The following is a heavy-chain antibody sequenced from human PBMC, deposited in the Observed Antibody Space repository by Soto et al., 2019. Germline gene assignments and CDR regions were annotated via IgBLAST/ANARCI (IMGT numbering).Heavy chain of an antibody. Sequence: PSETLSLTCAVYGGSFSGYYWSWIRQPPGKGLEWIGEINHSGSTNYNPSLKSRVTISVDTSKNQFSLKLSSVTAADTAVYYCARGHQWLHFLSYYFEYWGQGTLVTVSS. CDR1: GGSFSGYY. CDR3: ARGHQWLHFLSYYFEY. J-gene: IGHJ4*02. CDR2: INHSGST. D-gene: IGHD6-19*01. V-gene: IGHV4-34*01.